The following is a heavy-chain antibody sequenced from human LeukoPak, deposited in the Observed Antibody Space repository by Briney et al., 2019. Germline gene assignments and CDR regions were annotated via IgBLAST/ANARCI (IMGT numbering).Heavy chain of an antibody. J-gene: IGHJ4*02. Sequence: PGGSLRLSCAASGFTFSNSAMSWVRQAPGKGLEWVSAISGSGGSTYYADSVKGRFTISRDNSKNTVYLQMNSLRAEDTAAYYCARDILGSQTPFDYWGQGTLVTVSS. CDR3: ARDILGSQTPFDY. D-gene: IGHD1-26*01. CDR1: GFTFSNSA. CDR2: ISGSGGST. V-gene: IGHV3-23*01.